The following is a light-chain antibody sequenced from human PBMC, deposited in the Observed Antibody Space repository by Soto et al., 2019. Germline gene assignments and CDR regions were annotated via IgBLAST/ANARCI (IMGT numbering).Light chain of an antibody. CDR2: DVN. J-gene: IGLJ1*01. V-gene: IGLV2-14*03. CDR1: SSDVGAYNY. Sequence: QSALTQPASVSGSPGQSITISCTGTSSDVGAYNYVSWYQQHPGKAPKLMIYDVNSRPSGVSNRFSGSKSGNTASLTISGLQAEDEADYYCSSYTTSSTDVFGTGTKLTVL. CDR3: SSYTTSSTDV.